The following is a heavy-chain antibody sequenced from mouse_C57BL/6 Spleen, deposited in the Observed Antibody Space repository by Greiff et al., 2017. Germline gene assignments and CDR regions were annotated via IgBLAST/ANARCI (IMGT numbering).Heavy chain of an antibody. V-gene: IGHV1-18*01. CDR1: GYTFTDYN. Sequence: EVQLQQSGPELVKPGASVKIPCKASGYTFTDYNMDWVKQSHGKSLEWIGDINPNSGGTIYNQKFKGKATLTVDKSSSTAYMELRSLTSEDTAVYYCARGGDGSSYVDFDYWGKGTTLTVSS. J-gene: IGHJ2*01. CDR2: INPNSGGT. D-gene: IGHD1-1*01. CDR3: ARGGDGSSYVDFDY.